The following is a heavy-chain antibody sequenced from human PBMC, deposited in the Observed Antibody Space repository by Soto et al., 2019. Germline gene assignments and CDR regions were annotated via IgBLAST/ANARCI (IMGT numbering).Heavy chain of an antibody. V-gene: IGHV5-10-1*01. Sequence: PGESLKISCKGSGYSFTSYLLSWVRQIPGKGLEGMGRIDPSDSYTNYSPSFQGHVAISADKPISTAYLQWSSLKASDTAMYYCPRLWHANDYYGMDVWGQGTTVTVAS. J-gene: IGHJ6*02. D-gene: IGHD3-10*01. CDR1: GYSFTSYL. CDR3: PRLWHANDYYGMDV. CDR2: IDPSDSYT.